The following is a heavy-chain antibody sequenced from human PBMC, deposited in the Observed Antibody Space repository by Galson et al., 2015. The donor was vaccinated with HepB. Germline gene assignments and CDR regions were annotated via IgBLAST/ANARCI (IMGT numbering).Heavy chain of an antibody. CDR3: AKDPYLYSALAGTMSGFDY. CDR2: MSYDGSNK. J-gene: IGHJ4*02. CDR1: GFTFSNYG. V-gene: IGHV3-30*18. D-gene: IGHD6-19*01. Sequence: SLRLSCAASGFTFSNYGMHSVRQAPVTGLEWVAVMSYDGSNKYYADTVKGRFTISRDNSKNTLYLQMNSLRAEDTALYYCAKDPYLYSALAGTMSGFDYWGQGTLVTVSS.